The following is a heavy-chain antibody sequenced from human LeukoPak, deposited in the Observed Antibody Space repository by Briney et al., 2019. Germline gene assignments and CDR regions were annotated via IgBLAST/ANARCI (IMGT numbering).Heavy chain of an antibody. D-gene: IGHD3-10*01. CDR1: GFTFSTYS. CDR3: AKERDYYGSGRGLYFDY. V-gene: IGHV3-23*01. J-gene: IGHJ4*02. Sequence: PGGSLRLSCAASGFTFSTYSMNWVRQAPGKGLEWVSAISGSGGSTYYADSVKGRFTISRDNSRNTLYLQMNSLRAEDTAVYYCAKERDYYGSGRGLYFDYWGQGTLVTVSS. CDR2: ISGSGGST.